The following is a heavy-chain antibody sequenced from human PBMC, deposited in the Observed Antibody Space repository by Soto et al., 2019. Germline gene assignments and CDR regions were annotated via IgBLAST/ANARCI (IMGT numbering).Heavy chain of an antibody. J-gene: IGHJ3*01. V-gene: IGHV3-21*02. CDR2: ISSASSFI. CDR1: GFTFSNFA. Sequence: EVQLVESGGGLVKPGGSLRLSCAASGFTFSNFAMHWVRQAPGKGLEWVSSISSASSFIYYADSVKGRFTISRDNAKRFLYLQMSSLRGEDTALYFCAREGGGSSSPLHDAFDLWGQGTVATVSS. CDR3: AREGGGSSSPLHDAFDL. D-gene: IGHD6-13*01.